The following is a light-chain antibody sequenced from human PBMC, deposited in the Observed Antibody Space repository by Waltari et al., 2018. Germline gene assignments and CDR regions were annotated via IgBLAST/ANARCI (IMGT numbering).Light chain of an antibody. V-gene: IGKV3-15*01. Sequence: EIVMTQSXAXXXVXPGERATLSCRASESVSSNVAGYQQKPGQAPRPLIYGASTRATGVPAKFRGSGSGTDFTSTISSLXSEXXAVYYCQQYYHWVAFGGGTWVQIK. CDR3: QQYYHWVA. CDR2: GAS. J-gene: IGKJ4*01. CDR1: ESVSSN.